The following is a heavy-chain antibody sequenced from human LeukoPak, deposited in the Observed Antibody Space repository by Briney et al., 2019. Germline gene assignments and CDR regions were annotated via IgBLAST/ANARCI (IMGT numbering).Heavy chain of an antibody. CDR2: IYTGGST. CDR1: GGSVSSYY. D-gene: IGHD5-18*01. CDR3: ARDRDTAMAHYFDY. J-gene: IGHJ4*02. V-gene: IGHV4-4*07. Sequence: SESLSLTCTVSGGSVSSYYWSWIRQSAGKGLEWIGRIYTGGSTTYNPSLKSRVTMSVDTSKNQFSLKLSSVTAADTAVYYCARDRDTAMAHYFDYWGQGTLVTVSS.